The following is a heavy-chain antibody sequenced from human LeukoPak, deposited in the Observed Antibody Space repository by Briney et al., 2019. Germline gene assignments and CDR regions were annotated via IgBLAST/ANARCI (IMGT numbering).Heavy chain of an antibody. J-gene: IGHJ4*02. CDR1: GFTFSDYY. V-gene: IGHV3-11*04. Sequence: PGGSLRLSCAASGFTFSDYYMSWIRQAPGKGLEWVSDISSSGSTIYYADSVKGRFAISRDNAKNSLYLQMNSLRAEDTAVYYCARDGGYCSSTSCLAEYDYWGQGTLVTVSS. CDR3: ARDGGYCSSTSCLAEYDY. D-gene: IGHD2-2*01. CDR2: ISSSGSTI.